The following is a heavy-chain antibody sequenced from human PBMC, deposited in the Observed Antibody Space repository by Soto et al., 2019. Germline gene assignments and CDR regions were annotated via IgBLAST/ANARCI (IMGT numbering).Heavy chain of an antibody. J-gene: IGHJ4*02. V-gene: IGHV3-48*01. CDR2: ISSSSSTI. D-gene: IGHD3-9*01. CDR1: GVSFSSYS. Sequence: HPGGSVRLSCAASGVSFSSYSMNWVRQAPGKGLEWVSYISSSSSTIYYADSVKGRFTISRDNAKNSLYLQMNSLRAEDTAVYYCARAPVLRYFDWLCDYWGQGTLVTVSS. CDR3: ARAPVLRYFDWLCDY.